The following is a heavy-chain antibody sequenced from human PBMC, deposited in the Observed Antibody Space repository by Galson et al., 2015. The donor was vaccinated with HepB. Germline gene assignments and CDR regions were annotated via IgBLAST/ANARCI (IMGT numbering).Heavy chain of an antibody. J-gene: IGHJ4*02. CDR3: ARDLSSGADIVVVPAADGGFDY. Sequence: SVKVSCKASGGTFSSYAISWVRQAPGQGLEWMGRIIPILGIANYAQKFQGRVTITADKSTSTAYMELSSLRSEDTAVYYCARDLSSGADIVVVPAADGGFDYWGQGTLVTVSS. CDR2: IIPILGIA. V-gene: IGHV1-69*04. D-gene: IGHD2-2*01. CDR1: GGTFSSYA.